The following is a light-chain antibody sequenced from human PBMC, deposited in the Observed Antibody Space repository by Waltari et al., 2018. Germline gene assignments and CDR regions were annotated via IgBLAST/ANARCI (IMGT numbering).Light chain of an antibody. CDR1: RSNVGVYNF. CDR3: TSYAGKNILV. Sequence: QSVLTQPPSASGSLGQSVPISCTGARSNVGVYNFFSWYQQHPGKAPKLIIYEVNKRPSGVPDRFSGSKSGNTASLTVSGLLAEDEADYYCTSYAGKNILVFGGGTNLTVL. J-gene: IGLJ3*02. CDR2: EVN. V-gene: IGLV2-8*01.